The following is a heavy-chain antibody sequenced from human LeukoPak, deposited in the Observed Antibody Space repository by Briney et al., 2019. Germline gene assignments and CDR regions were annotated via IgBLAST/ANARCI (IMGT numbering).Heavy chain of an antibody. CDR3: AKNRFLEWSRFFDY. V-gene: IGHV3-30*04. CDR2: ISYDGSNK. CDR1: GFTFSSYA. Sequence: GGSLRLSCAASGFTFSSYAMHWVRQAPGKGLEWVAVISYDGSNKYYADSVKGRFTISRDNSKNTLYLQMNILRADDTAVYYCAKNRFLEWSRFFDYWGQGTLVTVSS. D-gene: IGHD3-3*01. J-gene: IGHJ4*02.